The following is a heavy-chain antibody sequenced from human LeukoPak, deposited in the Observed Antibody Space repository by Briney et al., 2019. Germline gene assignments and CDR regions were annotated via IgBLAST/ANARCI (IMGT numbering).Heavy chain of an antibody. J-gene: IGHJ3*02. CDR1: GYSFTSYW. V-gene: IGHV5-51*01. CDR3: ARHSARSRWFRPDSSGFLWGAFDI. D-gene: IGHD3-22*01. CDR2: IYPGDSDT. Sequence: GESLKISCKGSGYSFTSYWIGWVRQMPGKGLERMGIIYPGDSDTRYSPSFQGQVTISADKSISTAYLQWSSLKASDTAMYYCARHSARSRWFRPDSSGFLWGAFDIWGQGTMVTVSS.